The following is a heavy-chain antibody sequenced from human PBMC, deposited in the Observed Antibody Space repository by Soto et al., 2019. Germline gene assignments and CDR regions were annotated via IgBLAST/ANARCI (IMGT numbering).Heavy chain of an antibody. CDR2: IYYSGST. V-gene: IGHV4-39*01. J-gene: IGHJ4*02. CDR1: GGSISSSSYY. Sequence: QLQLQESGPGLVKPSETLSLTCTVSGGSISSSSYYWGWIRQPPGKGLEWIGRIYYSGSTYYNPSLKSRVTILVDTSKNQFSLKLSSVTAADTAVYYCAIALSTYYDILTGYYTQENYFDYWGQGTLVTVSS. D-gene: IGHD3-9*01. CDR3: AIALSTYYDILTGYYTQENYFDY.